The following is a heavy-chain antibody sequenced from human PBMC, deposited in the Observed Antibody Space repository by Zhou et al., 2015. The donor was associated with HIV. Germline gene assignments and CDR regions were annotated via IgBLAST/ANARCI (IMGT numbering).Heavy chain of an antibody. CDR2: IIPIFGTA. CDR1: GGTFSSYA. V-gene: IGHV1-69*12. D-gene: IGHD3-22*01. CDR3: ARDSPRNYDSSGRISPGGYFGS. J-gene: IGHJ2*01. Sequence: QVQLVQSGAEVKKPGSSVKVSCKASGGTFSSYAISWVRQAPGQGLEWMGGIIPIFGTANYAQKFQGRVTITADESTSTAYMELSSLRSEDTAVYYCARDSPRNYDSSGRISPGGYFGSLGPWHPGHCLL.